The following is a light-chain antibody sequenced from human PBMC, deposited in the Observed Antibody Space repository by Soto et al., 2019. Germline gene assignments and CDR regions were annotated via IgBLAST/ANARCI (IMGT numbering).Light chain of an antibody. Sequence: QSALTQPASVSGSPGQSITISCTGTSSDVGGYNYVSWYQQHPGKAPKVMIYEVNNRPSGVSDRFSGSKSGNTASLIISGLQAEDEADYYCSAYTRSSTVVFGGGTKLTVL. J-gene: IGLJ2*01. V-gene: IGLV2-14*01. CDR3: SAYTRSSTVV. CDR2: EVN. CDR1: SSDVGGYNY.